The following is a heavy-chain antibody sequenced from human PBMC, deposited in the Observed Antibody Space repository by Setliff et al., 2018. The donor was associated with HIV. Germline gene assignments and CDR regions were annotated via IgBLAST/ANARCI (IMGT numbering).Heavy chain of an antibody. CDR2: IYTSGST. V-gene: IGHV4-61*02. CDR1: GGSISSSSYY. D-gene: IGHD3-9*01. CDR3: ARENFDWLLLNWFDP. Sequence: SETLSLTCTVSGGSISSSSYYWSWIRQPAGKGLEWIGRIYTSGSTNYNPSLKSRVTISVDTSKNQFSLKLSSVTAADTAVYYCARENFDWLLLNWFDPWGQGTLVTVSS. J-gene: IGHJ5*02.